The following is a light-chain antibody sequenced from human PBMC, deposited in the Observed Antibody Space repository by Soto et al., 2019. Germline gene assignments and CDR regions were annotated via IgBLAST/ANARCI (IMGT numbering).Light chain of an antibody. CDR2: GAS. CDR3: QKYDSPPWT. V-gene: IGKV1-27*01. Sequence: EIQMTQSPSSLSASAGDRATLTCRASQSISSNLAWYQQKPGKVPQLLIYGASTLHSGVPSRLSGSGSGTDFTLIISSLQPEDVATYYWQKYDSPPWTFGQGTKVEIK. J-gene: IGKJ1*01. CDR1: QSISSN.